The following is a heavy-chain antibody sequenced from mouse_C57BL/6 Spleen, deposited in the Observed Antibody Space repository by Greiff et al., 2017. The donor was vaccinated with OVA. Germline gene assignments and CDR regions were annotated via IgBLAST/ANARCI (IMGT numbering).Heavy chain of an antibody. D-gene: IGHD2-4*01. CDR3: ARSDYDRDRDY. Sequence: VQLQQSGPELVKPGASVKISCKASGYSFTGYYMNWVKQSPEKSLEWIGEINPSTGGTTYNQKFKAKATLTVDNSSSTAYMQLKSLTSEDSAVYYCARSDYDRDRDYWGQGTTLTVSS. CDR2: INPSTGGT. CDR1: GYSFTGYY. V-gene: IGHV1-42*01. J-gene: IGHJ2*01.